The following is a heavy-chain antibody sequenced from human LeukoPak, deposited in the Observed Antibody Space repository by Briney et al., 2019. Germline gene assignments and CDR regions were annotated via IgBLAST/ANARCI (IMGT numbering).Heavy chain of an antibody. CDR2: IYPGDSDT. D-gene: IGHD6-13*01. CDR1: GYSFTSYW. V-gene: IGHV5-51*01. J-gene: IGHJ5*02. CDR3: AGSRYSSSWYNWFDP. Sequence: GESLKISCKGSGYSFTSYWISWVRQMPGKGLEWMGIIYPGDSDTRYSPSFQGQVTISADKSISTAYLQWSSLKASDTAMYYCAGSRYSSSWYNWFDPWGQGTLVTVSS.